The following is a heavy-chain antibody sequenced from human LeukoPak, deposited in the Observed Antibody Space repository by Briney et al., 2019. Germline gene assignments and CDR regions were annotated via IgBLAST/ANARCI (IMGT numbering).Heavy chain of an antibody. D-gene: IGHD3-3*01. CDR1: GFTFDDYA. CDR3: ARGSDFWSGYYRV. J-gene: IGHJ4*02. Sequence: PGGSLRLSCAASGFTFDDYAMHWVRQAPGKGLEWVSGISWNSGSIGYADSVKGRFTISRDNAKNSLYLQMNSLRAEDMALYYCARGSDFWSGYYRVWGQGTLVTVSS. V-gene: IGHV3-9*03. CDR2: ISWNSGSI.